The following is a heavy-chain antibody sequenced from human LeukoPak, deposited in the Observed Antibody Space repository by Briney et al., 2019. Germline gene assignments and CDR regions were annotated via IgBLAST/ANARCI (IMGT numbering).Heavy chain of an antibody. CDR2: IYYSGSA. Sequence: SETLSLTCTVSGGSVSSGSYYWSWIRQPPGKGLEWIGYIYYSGSANYNPSLKSRATISVDTSKNQFSLKLSSVTAADTAVYYCARGALVLGDDYWGQGTLVTVSS. J-gene: IGHJ4*02. CDR1: GGSVSSGSYY. V-gene: IGHV4-61*01. CDR3: ARGALVLGDDY. D-gene: IGHD3-16*01.